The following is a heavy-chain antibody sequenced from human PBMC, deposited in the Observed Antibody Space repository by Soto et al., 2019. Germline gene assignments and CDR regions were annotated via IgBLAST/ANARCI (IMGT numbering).Heavy chain of an antibody. Sequence: QVQLVQSGAEVKKPGGSVKVSCKASGYTFTSYYMNWVRQAPGQGLVWMGIIDPAGGSTDYAQKLQGRITMTRDTSTSTVYMELSSLRSDDTAMYYCARRFAVSGHEYFQHWGQGTLVTVTS. V-gene: IGHV1-46*04. CDR2: IDPAGGST. J-gene: IGHJ1*01. CDR3: ARRFAVSGHEYFQH. D-gene: IGHD6-19*01. CDR1: GYTFTSYY.